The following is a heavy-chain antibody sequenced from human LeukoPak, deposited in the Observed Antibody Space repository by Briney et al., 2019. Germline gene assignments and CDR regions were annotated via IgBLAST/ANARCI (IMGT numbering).Heavy chain of an antibody. V-gene: IGHV6-1*01. J-gene: IGHJ6*02. CDR1: GDSVSSNSAA. D-gene: IGHD2-2*01. CDR3: ARVVDCSSTSCYYGMDV. CDR2: TYYRSKWYN. Sequence: SQTLSLTCAISGDSVSSNSAAWNWIRQSPSRGLEWLGRTYYRSKWYNDYAVSVKSRITINPDTSKNQFSLQLNSVTPGDTAVYYCARVVDCSSTSCYYGMDVWGQGTTVTVSS.